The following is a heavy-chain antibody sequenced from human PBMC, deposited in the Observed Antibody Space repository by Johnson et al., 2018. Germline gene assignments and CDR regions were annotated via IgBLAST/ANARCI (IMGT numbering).Heavy chain of an antibody. Sequence: VQLVESGGGLVKPGGSLRLSCAASGFTFSSYSMNWVRQAPGKGLEWVSSISSSSSYIYYADSVKGRFTISRDNAKNSLYLQMNSRGAEDTAVYYCAGVGGSFDAFEIWGQGTMVTVSS. CDR3: AGVGGSFDAFEI. V-gene: IGHV3-21*01. D-gene: IGHD3-16*01. CDR2: ISSSSSYI. J-gene: IGHJ3*02. CDR1: GFTFSSYS.